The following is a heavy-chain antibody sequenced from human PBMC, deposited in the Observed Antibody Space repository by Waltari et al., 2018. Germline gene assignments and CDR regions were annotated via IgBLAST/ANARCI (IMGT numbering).Heavy chain of an antibody. D-gene: IGHD6-13*01. CDR2: IIPILGIA. CDR1: GGTFSSYA. J-gene: IGHJ4*02. V-gene: IGHV1-69*04. CDR3: AREGVAAAGTFGY. Sequence: QVQLVQSGAEVKKPGSSVKVSCKASGGTFSSYAISWVRQAPGHGLEWVGGIIPILGIANYAQKFQGRVTITADESTSTAYMELSSLRSEDTAVYYCAREGVAAAGTFGYWGQGTLVTVSS.